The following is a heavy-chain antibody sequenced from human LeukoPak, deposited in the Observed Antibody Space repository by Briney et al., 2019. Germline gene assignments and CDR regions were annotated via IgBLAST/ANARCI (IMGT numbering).Heavy chain of an antibody. CDR2: IYYSGST. V-gene: IGHV4-39*07. D-gene: IGHD6-13*01. Sequence: SETLSLTCTVSGGSISSSSYYWGWIRQPPGKGLEWIGSIYYSGSTYYNPSLKSRVTISVDTSKNQFSLKLSSVTAADTAIYYCAVSSSWYGDWFDPWGLGNLVTVSS. CDR1: GGSISSSSYY. J-gene: IGHJ5*02. CDR3: AVSSSWYGDWFDP.